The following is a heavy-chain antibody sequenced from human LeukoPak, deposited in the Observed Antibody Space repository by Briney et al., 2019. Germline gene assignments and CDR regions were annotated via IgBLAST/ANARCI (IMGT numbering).Heavy chain of an antibody. CDR3: ARNRRGYSYGTLYYFDY. CDR1: GGSISSGGYY. CDR2: IYTSGTT. D-gene: IGHD5-18*01. J-gene: IGHJ4*02. V-gene: IGHV4-61*02. Sequence: SQTLSLTCTVSGGSISSGGYYWSWIRQPAGKGLEWIGRIYTSGTTYYNPSLKSRVTISVDTSKNQFSLSLRSVTAADTAVYFCARNRRGYSYGTLYYFDYWGQGTLVTVSS.